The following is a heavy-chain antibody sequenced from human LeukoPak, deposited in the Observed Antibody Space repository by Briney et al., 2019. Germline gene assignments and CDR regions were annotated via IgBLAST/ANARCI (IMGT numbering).Heavy chain of an antibody. CDR3: ARGLWRRRGYSYGYPHLDV. J-gene: IGHJ6*04. V-gene: IGHV4-61*02. CDR1: GGSISSGSYY. D-gene: IGHD5-18*01. CDR2: IYTSGST. Sequence: PSETLSLTCTVSGGSISSGSYYWSWIRQPAGKGLEWIGRIYTSGSTNYNPSLKSRVTISVDTSKNQFSLKLSSVTAADTAVYYCARGLWRRRGYSYGYPHLDVWGKGTTVTVSS.